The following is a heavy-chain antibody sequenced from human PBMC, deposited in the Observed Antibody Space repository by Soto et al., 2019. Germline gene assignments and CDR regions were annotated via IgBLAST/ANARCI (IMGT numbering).Heavy chain of an antibody. Sequence: GASVKVSCKASGGTFSSYAISWVRQAPGQGLEWMGGIIPIFGTANYAQKFQGRVTITADESTSTAYMELSSLRSEDTAVYYCAKGYCSSTSCYQGYYYYGMDVWGQGTTVTVSS. CDR2: IIPIFGTA. CDR3: AKGYCSSTSCYQGYYYYGMDV. D-gene: IGHD2-2*01. J-gene: IGHJ6*02. CDR1: GGTFSSYA. V-gene: IGHV1-69*13.